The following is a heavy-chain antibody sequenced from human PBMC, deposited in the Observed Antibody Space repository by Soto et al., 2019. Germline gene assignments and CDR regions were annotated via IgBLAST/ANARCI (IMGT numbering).Heavy chain of an antibody. CDR3: AKDFSHCTNGVCYPTGFDP. CDR2: ISGSGGST. V-gene: IGHV3-23*01. Sequence: GGSLRLSCAASGFTFSSYAMSWVRQAPGKGLEWVSAISGSGGSTYYADSVKGRFTISKDNSKNTLYLQMNSLRAEDTAVYYCAKDFSHCTNGVCYPTGFDPWGLGTLVTVSS. D-gene: IGHD2-8*01. J-gene: IGHJ5*02. CDR1: GFTFSSYA.